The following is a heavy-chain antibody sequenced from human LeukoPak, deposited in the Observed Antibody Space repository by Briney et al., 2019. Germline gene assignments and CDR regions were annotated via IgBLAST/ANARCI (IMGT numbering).Heavy chain of an antibody. CDR1: GFTFSSYS. Sequence: GGSLRLSCAVSGFTFSSYSMNWVRQAPGKGLEWVSSISSSSSYIYYADSVKGRFTISRDNAKNSLYLQMNSLRAEDTAVYYCARDDGDGYNNWFDPWGQGTLVTVSS. D-gene: IGHD5-24*01. J-gene: IGHJ5*02. CDR3: ARDDGDGYNNWFDP. CDR2: ISSSSSYI. V-gene: IGHV3-21*01.